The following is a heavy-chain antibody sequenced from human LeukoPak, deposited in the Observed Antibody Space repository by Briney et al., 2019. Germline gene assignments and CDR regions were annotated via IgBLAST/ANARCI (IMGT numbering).Heavy chain of an antibody. Sequence: GGSLRLSCAASGFTFSSYSMNWVRQAPGKGLEWVSSISSSSSYIYYADSVKGRLTISRDNAKNSLYLQMNSLRAEDTAVYYCARDDRRRVVITNWFDPWGQGTLVTVSS. CDR1: GFTFSSYS. CDR3: ARDDRRRVVITNWFDP. J-gene: IGHJ5*02. CDR2: ISSSSSYI. V-gene: IGHV3-21*01. D-gene: IGHD3-22*01.